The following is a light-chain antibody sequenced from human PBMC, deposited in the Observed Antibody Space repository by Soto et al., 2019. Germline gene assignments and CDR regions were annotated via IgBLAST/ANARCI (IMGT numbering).Light chain of an antibody. CDR3: QHYGSSPPLYT. V-gene: IGKV3-20*01. CDR1: QSVNNNY. Sequence: DIVLTQSPGTLSLSPGDRATFSCRASQSVNNNYLAWYQQKPGQTPRLLVSSASTRATGIPDRFSGSGSGTDFTLTISRLEPEDFAVYYCQHYGSSPPLYTFGQGTKLEIK. CDR2: SAS. J-gene: IGKJ2*01.